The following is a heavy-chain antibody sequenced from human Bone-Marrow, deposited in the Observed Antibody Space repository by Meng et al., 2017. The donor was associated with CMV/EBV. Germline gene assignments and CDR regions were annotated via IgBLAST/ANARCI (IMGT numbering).Heavy chain of an antibody. J-gene: IGHJ4*02. Sequence: ASSGCMFSSYNRNWVRQGPGKGLEWVSSISGSSTYIVYTDSVKGRFTISRDNAKKSVYLQIDSLRAEDAAVYYCARDESVGTPIDYWGQGTLVTVSS. D-gene: IGHD1-26*01. CDR3: ARDESVGTPIDY. CDR2: ISGSSTYI. CDR1: GCMFSSYN. V-gene: IGHV3-21*01.